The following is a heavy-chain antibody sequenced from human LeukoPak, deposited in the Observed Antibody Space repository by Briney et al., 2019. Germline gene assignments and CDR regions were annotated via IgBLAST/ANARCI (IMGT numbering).Heavy chain of an antibody. J-gene: IGHJ6*03. V-gene: IGHV4-59*12. CDR2: IYYSGST. D-gene: IGHD4-11*01. CDR3: ARRQRTVRLDYYYYMDV. Sequence: SETLSLTCTVSGGSISSYYWSWIRQPPGKGLEWIGYIYYSGSTNYNPSLKSRVTISVDTSKNQFSLKLSSVTAADTAVYYCARRQRTVRLDYYYYMDVWGKGTTVTVSS. CDR1: GGSISSYY.